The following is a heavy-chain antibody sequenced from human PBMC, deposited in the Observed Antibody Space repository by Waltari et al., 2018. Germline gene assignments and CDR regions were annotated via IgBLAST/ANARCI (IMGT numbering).Heavy chain of an antibody. Sequence: QVQLRQWGAGLLKHSETLSLTCAVYGGSFSGYHWSWIRQPPGKGLEWIGEINHSGNTNQNPSLKSRVTISVDTSKNQFSLKLTSVTAADTAVYYCARNWELRGGMDVWGKGTTVTVSS. CDR2: INHSGNT. CDR3: ARNWELRGGMDV. D-gene: IGHD1-26*01. V-gene: IGHV4-34*02. CDR1: GGSFSGYH. J-gene: IGHJ6*03.